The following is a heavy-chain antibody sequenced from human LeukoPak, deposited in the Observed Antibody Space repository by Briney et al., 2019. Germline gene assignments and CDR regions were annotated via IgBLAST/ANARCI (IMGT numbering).Heavy chain of an antibody. V-gene: IGHV4-34*01. CDR3: ARGGGILTGYYSWSFDY. J-gene: IGHJ4*02. D-gene: IGHD3-9*01. CDR1: GGSISSYY. CDR2: INDGGST. Sequence: PSETLSLTCTVSGGSISSYYWSWIRQPPGKGLEWIGEINDGGSTNYNPSLKSRVTISVDTSRNQFSLKLSSVTAADAAVYSCARGGGILTGYYSWSFDYWGQGTLVTVSS.